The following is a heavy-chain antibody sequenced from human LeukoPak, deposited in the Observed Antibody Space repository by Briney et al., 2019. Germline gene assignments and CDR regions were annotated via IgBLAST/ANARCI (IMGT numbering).Heavy chain of an antibody. D-gene: IGHD3-10*01. CDR3: VREVVYYGSAN. CDR1: GFTFSTYW. V-gene: IGHV3-7*01. J-gene: IGHJ4*02. CDR2: IKQDGSEK. Sequence: GGSLRLSCAASGFTFSTYWMSWVRQAPGKGLEWVANIKQDGSEKFYVDSVKGRFIISRDNAQNSLYLQLSSLRAEDTAVYYCVREVVYYGSANWGQGTLVTVSS.